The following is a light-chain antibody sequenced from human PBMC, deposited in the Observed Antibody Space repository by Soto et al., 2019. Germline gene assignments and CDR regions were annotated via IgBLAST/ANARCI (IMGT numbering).Light chain of an antibody. Sequence: DIQMTQSPSTLSASVGDRVTITCRASQSVRSWLAWYQHKAGKAPKLLIYKASSLESGGPSRFSGSGSGTEFSLTISTLQPEDFASYYCLQYNSHSWTFGQESKVEMK. J-gene: IGKJ1*01. CDR3: LQYNSHSWT. V-gene: IGKV1-5*03. CDR1: QSVRSW. CDR2: KAS.